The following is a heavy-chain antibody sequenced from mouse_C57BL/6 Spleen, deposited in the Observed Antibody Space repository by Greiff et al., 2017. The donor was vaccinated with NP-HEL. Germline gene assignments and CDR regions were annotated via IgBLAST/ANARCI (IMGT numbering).Heavy chain of an antibody. Sequence: EVNVVESGGGLVKPGGFLKLSCAASGFTFSDYGMHWVRQAPEKGLEWVAYISSGSSTIYYADTVKGRFTISRDNAKNTLFLQMTSLRSEDTAMYYCARQFYYYGSSLTMDYWGQGTSVTVSS. V-gene: IGHV5-17*01. CDR2: ISSGSSTI. J-gene: IGHJ4*01. CDR3: ARQFYYYGSSLTMDY. D-gene: IGHD1-1*01. CDR1: GFTFSDYG.